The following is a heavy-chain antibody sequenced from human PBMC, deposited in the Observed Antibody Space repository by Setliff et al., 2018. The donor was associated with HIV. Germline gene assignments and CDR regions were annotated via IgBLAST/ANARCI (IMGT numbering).Heavy chain of an antibody. CDR3: ARAYGSERLNWFDP. CDR1: GGSISSHY. J-gene: IGHJ5*02. Sequence: PSETLSLTCTVSGGSISSHYWSWIRQPPGKGLEWIGYIFYSGNTNYNPSLKGRVTISVDTSKNQFSLRLRSVTAADTAVYYCARAYGSERLNWFDPWGQGTLVTSPQ. D-gene: IGHD3-10*01. V-gene: IGHV4-59*11. CDR2: IFYSGNT.